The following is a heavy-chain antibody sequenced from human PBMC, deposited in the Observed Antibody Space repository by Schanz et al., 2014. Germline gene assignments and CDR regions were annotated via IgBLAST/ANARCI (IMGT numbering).Heavy chain of an antibody. J-gene: IGHJ4*02. Sequence: VQLEQSGAAVKKPGSSVKVSCKASGGTFSSFGINWVRQAPGQGLEWMGRIIPSLGLAKYEQKFQDKVTITADTATTTAYIEFSGLRSEDTAVYYCTRDRHECGDECYWVEVREIWGQGTLVIVSS. CDR1: GGTFSSFG. V-gene: IGHV1-69*04. CDR2: IIPSLGLA. CDR3: TRDRHECGDECYWVEVREI. D-gene: IGHD2-21*01.